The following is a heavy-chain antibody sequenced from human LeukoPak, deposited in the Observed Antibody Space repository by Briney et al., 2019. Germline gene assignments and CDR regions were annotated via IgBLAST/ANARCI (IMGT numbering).Heavy chain of an antibody. Sequence: SETLSLTCTVSGYSVSSGYFWGWIRQPPGKRLEWIGNMYHTGTTYYNPSLKSRVTITIDTSKNQFSLKLRSVTAADTAVYYCARGYEDYYDSSGYYHDYWGQGTLVTVSS. CDR3: ARGYEDYYDSSGYYHDY. J-gene: IGHJ4*02. V-gene: IGHV4-38-2*02. CDR1: GYSVSSGYF. CDR2: MYHTGTT. D-gene: IGHD3-22*01.